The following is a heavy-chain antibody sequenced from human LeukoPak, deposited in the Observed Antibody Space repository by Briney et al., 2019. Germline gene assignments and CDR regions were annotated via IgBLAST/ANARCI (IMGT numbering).Heavy chain of an antibody. CDR2: ISSSSSYI. J-gene: IGHJ5*02. D-gene: IGHD2-8*01. Sequence: PGGSLSLSCAASGFTFSSYYINWGRQAPGKGLEWVSSISSSSSYIYYADSVKGRFTISRDNAKNSLYLQMNSLRAEDTAVYYCARYADGMVYAIHWFDHWGQGTLVTVSS. CDR1: GFTFSSYY. CDR3: ARYADGMVYAIHWFDH. V-gene: IGHV3-21*01.